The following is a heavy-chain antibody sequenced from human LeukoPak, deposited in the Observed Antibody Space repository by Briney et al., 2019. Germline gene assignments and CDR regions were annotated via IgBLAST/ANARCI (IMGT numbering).Heavy chain of an antibody. J-gene: IGHJ6*03. D-gene: IGHD3-16*02. CDR3: ARGAAVTFGGVIVTLYYYYYMDV. CDR1: GFTFSSYS. Sequence: GGSLRLSCAASGFTFSSYSMNWVRQAPGKGLEWVSSISSSSSYIYYADSVKGRFTISRDNAKNSLYLQMNSLRAEDTAVYYCARGAAVTFGGVIVTLYYYYYMDVWGKGTTVTISS. CDR2: ISSSSSYI. V-gene: IGHV3-21*01.